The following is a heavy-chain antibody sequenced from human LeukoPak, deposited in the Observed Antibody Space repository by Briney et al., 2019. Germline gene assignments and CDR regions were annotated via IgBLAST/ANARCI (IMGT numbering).Heavy chain of an antibody. J-gene: IGHJ4*02. Sequence: SCKASGYIFTSYYMHWVRQAPGKGLEWVSSISRSSNYKYYADSVKSRFTISRDNAKNSLYLQMNRLRAEDTALYYCARLLVYASGAEAFDYWGQGTLVTVSS. CDR3: ARLLVYASGAEAFDY. CDR2: ISRSSNYK. V-gene: IGHV3-21*01. CDR1: GYIFTSYY. D-gene: IGHD3-10*01.